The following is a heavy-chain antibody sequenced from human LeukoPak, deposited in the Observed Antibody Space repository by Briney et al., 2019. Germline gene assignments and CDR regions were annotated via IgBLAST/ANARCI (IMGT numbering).Heavy chain of an antibody. CDR2: ISYDGSNK. CDR3: ASDFYYGSGGYSFDY. J-gene: IGHJ4*02. CDR1: GSTFSSYA. V-gene: IGHV3-30*04. D-gene: IGHD3-10*01. Sequence: GGSLRLSCAASGSTFSSYAMHWVRQAPGKGLEWVAVISYDGSNKYYADSVKGRFTISRDNSKNTLYLQMNSLRAEDTAVYYCASDFYYGSGGYSFDYWGQGTLVTVSS.